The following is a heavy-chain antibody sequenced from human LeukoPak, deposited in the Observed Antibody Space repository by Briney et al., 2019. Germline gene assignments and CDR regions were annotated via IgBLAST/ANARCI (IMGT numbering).Heavy chain of an antibody. CDR1: GFTFSSYS. D-gene: IGHD1/OR15-1a*01. J-gene: IGHJ4*02. CDR2: ISTSSSII. Sequence: PGGSLRLSCAASGFTFSSYSMNWVRQAPGKGLEWVSYISTSSSIIYYADSVKGRFTISRDHAKNSLYLQMNSLRAEDTALYYCARGTYYFDYWGQGTLVTVSS. CDR3: ARGTYYFDY. V-gene: IGHV3-48*01.